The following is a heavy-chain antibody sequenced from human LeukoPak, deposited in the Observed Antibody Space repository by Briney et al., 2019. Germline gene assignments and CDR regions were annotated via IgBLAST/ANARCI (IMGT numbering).Heavy chain of an antibody. Sequence: PGGSLRLSCAASGFTVESKRMSWVRQAPGKGLEWVSTIYSGGDTYYADSVKGRFTISRDNSKNTLYLQMNSLRAEDTAVYYCARVYYGSGSLYYYYYYMDVWGKGTTVTISS. CDR3: ARVYYGSGSLYYYYYYMDV. J-gene: IGHJ6*03. D-gene: IGHD3-10*01. V-gene: IGHV3-53*01. CDR1: GFTVESKR. CDR2: IYSGGDT.